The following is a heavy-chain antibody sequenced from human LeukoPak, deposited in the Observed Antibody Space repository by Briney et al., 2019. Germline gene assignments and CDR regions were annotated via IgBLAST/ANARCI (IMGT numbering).Heavy chain of an antibody. V-gene: IGHV4-4*09. CDR2: IYTSGST. D-gene: IGHD5-24*01. Sequence: PSDTLSLTCTVSGGSISSYYWSWIRQPPGKGLEWIGYIYTSGSTNYNPSLKSRVTISVDTSKNQFSLKLSSVTAADTAVYYCARRDGYNAHTLWGQGTLVTVSS. CDR3: ARRDGYNAHTL. J-gene: IGHJ4*02. CDR1: GGSISSYY.